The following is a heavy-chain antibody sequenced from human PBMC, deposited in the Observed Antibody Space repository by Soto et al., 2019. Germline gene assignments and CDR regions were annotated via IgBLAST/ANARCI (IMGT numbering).Heavy chain of an antibody. CDR1: GYTFTNYD. Sequence: QVQLMQSGAEVMKPGASVKVSCKASGYTFTNYDISWVRQAPGQGLEWMGWISAYNGHTDYVQKFQGRVTMTTDISTATADMELRSLTSDGTAVYYCARGWELDYWGQGALVTVSS. V-gene: IGHV1-18*01. CDR2: ISAYNGHT. J-gene: IGHJ4*02. D-gene: IGHD1-26*01. CDR3: ARGWELDY.